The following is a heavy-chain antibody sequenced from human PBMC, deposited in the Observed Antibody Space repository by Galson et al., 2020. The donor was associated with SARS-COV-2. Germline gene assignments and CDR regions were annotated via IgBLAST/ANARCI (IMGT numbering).Heavy chain of an antibody. CDR2: ISSSGSTI. V-gene: IGHV3-11*01. Sequence: GGSLRLSCAASGFTFSDSYMSWIRQAPGKGLEWVSYISSSGSTIYYADSVKGRFTISRDNAKNSLHLQMNSLRAEDTAVYYCARESNQLLVNNWFEPWGQGTLVTVSS. D-gene: IGHD2-2*01. CDR3: ARESNQLLVNNWFEP. J-gene: IGHJ5*02. CDR1: GFTFSDSY.